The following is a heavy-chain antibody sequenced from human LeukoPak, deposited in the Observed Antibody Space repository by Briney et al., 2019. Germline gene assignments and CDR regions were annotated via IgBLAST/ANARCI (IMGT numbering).Heavy chain of an antibody. Sequence: SETLSLTCTVSGDSISNYYWSWIRPPPGKGLEWIGYISYSGSTNSNPSLYSRVTISIDMSKNQFSLRLSSVTAADTAVYYCARGRVPNYWGQGTLVTVSS. CDR3: ARGRVPNY. V-gene: IGHV4-59*01. CDR1: GDSISNYY. D-gene: IGHD3-10*01. CDR2: ISYSGST. J-gene: IGHJ4*02.